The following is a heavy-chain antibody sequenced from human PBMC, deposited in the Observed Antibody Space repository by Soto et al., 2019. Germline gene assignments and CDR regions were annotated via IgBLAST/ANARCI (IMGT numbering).Heavy chain of an antibody. V-gene: IGHV1-8*01. CDR2: MNPNSGNT. CDR3: ARVAPPTYYDFWSGYPLYYYGMDV. J-gene: IGHJ6*02. CDR1: GYTFTSYD. D-gene: IGHD3-3*01. Sequence: AASVKVSCEASGYTFTSYDINWVRQATGQGLEWMGWMNPNSGNTGYAQKFQGRVTMTRNTSISTAYMELSSLRSEDTAVYYCARVAPPTYYDFWSGYPLYYYGMDVWGQGTTVTV.